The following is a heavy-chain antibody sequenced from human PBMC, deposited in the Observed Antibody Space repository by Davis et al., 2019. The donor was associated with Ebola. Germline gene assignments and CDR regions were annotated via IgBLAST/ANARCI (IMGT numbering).Heavy chain of an antibody. D-gene: IGHD2-15*01. CDR1: GYTFTGYY. CDR2: INPNSGGT. V-gene: IGHV1-2*06. Sequence: ASVKVSCKASGYTFTGYYMHWVRQAPGQGLEWMGRINPNSGGTNYAQKFQGRVTMTRDTSISTAYMELSRLRSDDTAVYYCARAIVVGEPWFDPWGQGTLVTVSS. J-gene: IGHJ5*02. CDR3: ARAIVVGEPWFDP.